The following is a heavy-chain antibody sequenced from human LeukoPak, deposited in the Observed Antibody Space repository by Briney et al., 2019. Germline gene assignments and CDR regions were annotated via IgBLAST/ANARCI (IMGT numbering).Heavy chain of an antibody. V-gene: IGHV3-23*01. D-gene: IGHD6-6*01. CDR3: ARPYSSSSHYYGMDV. CDR2: ISGSGAST. J-gene: IGHJ6*02. CDR1: GLTFSSYA. Sequence: GGSLRLSCAASGLTFSSYAMRWVRQAPGKGLEWVSPISGSGASTYYADSVKGRFTISRDNSKNTLYLQMNSLSAEDTAVYYCARPYSSSSHYYGMDVWGQGTTVTVSS.